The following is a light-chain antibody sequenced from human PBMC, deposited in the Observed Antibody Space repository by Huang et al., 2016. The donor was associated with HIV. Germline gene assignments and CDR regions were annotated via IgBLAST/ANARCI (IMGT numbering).Light chain of an antibody. J-gene: IGKJ1*01. V-gene: IGKV4-1*01. CDR3: LQYYSVPQT. CDR1: QSVLYSLSKKNY. CDR2: SAS. Sequence: DIVMTQSPDSLAVSPGERAPINCKSSQSVLYSLSKKNYLAWFQQKPGRPPKLRIYSASTREAGLPDRFSGSGSGTDFTLTINNLQAEDVAVYFCLQYYSVPQTFGHGTKVEIK.